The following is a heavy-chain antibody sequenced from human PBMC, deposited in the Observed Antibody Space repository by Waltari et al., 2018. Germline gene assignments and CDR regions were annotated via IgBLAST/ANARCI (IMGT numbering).Heavy chain of an antibody. V-gene: IGHV4-59*01. Sequence: QVQLQESGPGLVKPSETLSLTCTVSGGSISSYYWSWIRQPTGKGLEWIGYIYYSGSTNYNPALKSRVTISVDTSKNQFSLKLSSVTAADTAVYYCARVPPSGGYYDSSGQFDYWGQGTLVTVSS. CDR1: GGSISSYY. D-gene: IGHD3-22*01. CDR2: IYYSGST. J-gene: IGHJ4*02. CDR3: ARVPPSGGYYDSSGQFDY.